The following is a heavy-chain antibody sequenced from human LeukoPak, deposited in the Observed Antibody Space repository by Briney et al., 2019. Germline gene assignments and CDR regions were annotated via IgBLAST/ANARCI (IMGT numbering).Heavy chain of an antibody. CDR1: GFTFTCCW. D-gene: IGHD7-27*01. J-gene: IGHJ4*02. Sequence: GGSLRLSCAASGFTFTCCWMSWVRQAPGKGLEWVASIKQDGREKFYADSVKGRFTISRDNAKNSLYLQMNSLRAEDTAVYYCARVPGVNRYFDYWGQGNLVTVSS. V-gene: IGHV3-7*01. CDR3: ARVPGVNRYFDY. CDR2: IKQDGREK.